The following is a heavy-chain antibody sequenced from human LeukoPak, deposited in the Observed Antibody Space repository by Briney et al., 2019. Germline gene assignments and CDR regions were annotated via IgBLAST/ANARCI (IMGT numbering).Heavy chain of an antibody. CDR3: ARDSLLPSAMGSYYMDV. J-gene: IGHJ6*03. CDR2: IYTSGST. Sequence: SETLSLTCTVSGGSISSGSYYWSWIRQPAGKGLEWIRRIYTSGSTNHNPSLTSRVTISVDPSKNPFSLKLSYVTAADTALYYCARDSLLPSAMGSYYMDVWGKGTTVTVSS. V-gene: IGHV4-61*02. D-gene: IGHD2-2*01. CDR1: GGSISSGSYY.